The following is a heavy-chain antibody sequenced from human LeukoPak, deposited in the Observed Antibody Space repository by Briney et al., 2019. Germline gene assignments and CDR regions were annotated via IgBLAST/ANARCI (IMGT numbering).Heavy chain of an antibody. CDR2: INPDGSST. J-gene: IGHJ4*02. Sequence: GGSLRLSCAASGFSFSNYWMHWVRQAPGKGLVWVSRINPDGSSTSYADSVKGRFTLSRDNAKNSLYLQMNSLRAEDTAVYYCALNPDYYGSGSFDYWGQGTLVTVSS. CDR3: ALNPDYYGSGSFDY. CDR1: GFSFSNYW. D-gene: IGHD3-10*01. V-gene: IGHV3-74*01.